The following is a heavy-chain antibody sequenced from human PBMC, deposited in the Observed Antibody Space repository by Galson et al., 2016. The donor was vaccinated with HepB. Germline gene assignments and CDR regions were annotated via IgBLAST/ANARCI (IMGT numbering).Heavy chain of an antibody. CDR1: GFTFSTYW. CDR2: IKEDGSER. J-gene: IGHJ4*02. CDR3: AREPGYNYGFTWGY. Sequence: SLRLSCAASGFTFSTYWMTWVRQAPGKGLEWVANIKEDGSERYYADSVRGRFTISRDNAKNSLYLQMNSLRAEDAAVYYCAREPGYNYGFTWGYWGQGTVVTVSS. D-gene: IGHD5-18*01. V-gene: IGHV3-7*01.